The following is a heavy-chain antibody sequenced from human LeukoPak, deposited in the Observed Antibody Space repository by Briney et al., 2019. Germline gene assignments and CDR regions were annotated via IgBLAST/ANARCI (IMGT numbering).Heavy chain of an antibody. D-gene: IGHD3-22*01. J-gene: IGHJ4*02. CDR1: GGSISSYC. CDR3: ARAPYDSGGYYDYYFDY. CDR2: IYYSGST. V-gene: IGHV4-59*08. Sequence: PSETLSLTCTVSGGSISSYCWSWIRQPPGKGLEWIGYIYYSGSTNYNPSLKSRVTISVDTSKNQFSLKLSSVTAADTAVYYCARAPYDSGGYYDYYFDYWGQGTLVTVSS.